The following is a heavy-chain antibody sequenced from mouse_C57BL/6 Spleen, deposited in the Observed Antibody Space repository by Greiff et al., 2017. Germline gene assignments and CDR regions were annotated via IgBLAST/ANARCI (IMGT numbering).Heavy chain of an antibody. Sequence: QVQLQQPGAELVKPGASVKLSCKASGYTFTSYWMQWVKQRPGQGLEWIGEIDPSDSYTNYNQKFKGKATLTVDTSSSTSYMQLSSLTSEDAAVYYCASRNYYGSSPAWFAYWGQGTLVTVSA. D-gene: IGHD1-1*01. CDR3: ASRNYYGSSPAWFAY. V-gene: IGHV1-50*01. J-gene: IGHJ3*01. CDR2: IDPSDSYT. CDR1: GYTFTSYW.